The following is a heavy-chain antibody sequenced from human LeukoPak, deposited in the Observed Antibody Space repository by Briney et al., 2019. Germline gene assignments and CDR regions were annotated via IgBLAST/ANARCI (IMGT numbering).Heavy chain of an antibody. CDR1: GFNVSSSY. CDR2: IYSGGST. D-gene: IGHD2-21*02. J-gene: IGHJ2*01. Sequence: GGSLRLSCAASGFNVSSSYMSWARQAPGKGLEWVSVIYSGGSTYYADSVKGRFTISRDNSKNTLYLQMNSLRAEDTAVHYCTGCGGDCYTNWYFDLWGRGTLVTVSS. V-gene: IGHV3-53*01. CDR3: TGCGGDCYTNWYFDL.